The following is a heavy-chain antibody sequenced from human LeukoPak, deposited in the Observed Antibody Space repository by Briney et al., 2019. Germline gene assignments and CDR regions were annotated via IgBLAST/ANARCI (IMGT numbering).Heavy chain of an antibody. CDR1: GYTFIDYY. Sequence: ASVKVSCKASGYTFIDYYIHWVRQAPGQGLEWMGVINPSGATTSYAQKFQGRVTMTRDMSTSTVYMELSSLRSEDTAVYYCARTLGDYVAFDLWGQGTMVPVSS. V-gene: IGHV1-46*01. CDR2: INPSGATT. J-gene: IGHJ3*01. D-gene: IGHD4-17*01. CDR3: ARTLGDYVAFDL.